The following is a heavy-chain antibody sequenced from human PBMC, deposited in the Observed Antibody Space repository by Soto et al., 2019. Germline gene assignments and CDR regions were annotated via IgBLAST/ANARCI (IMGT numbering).Heavy chain of an antibody. CDR2: IYYSGST. D-gene: IGHD3-9*01. CDR1: GGSISSYY. V-gene: IGHV4-59*01. J-gene: IGHJ4*02. Sequence: PSETLSLTCTVSGGSISSYYWSWSRQRPGKGLEWIGYIYYSGSTNYNPSLKSRVTISVDTSKNQFSLKLSSVTAADTAVYYCARDKYIRYFDAYYFDSWGQGTLVTVSS. CDR3: ARDKYIRYFDAYYFDS.